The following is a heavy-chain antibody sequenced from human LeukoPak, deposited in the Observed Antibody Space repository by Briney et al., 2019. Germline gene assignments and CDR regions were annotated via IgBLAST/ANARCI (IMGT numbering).Heavy chain of an antibody. Sequence: GGSLRLSCAASGFTFSSYAMSWVRQAPGKGLEWVSYISSSGSTICYADSVKGRFTISRDNAKNSLYLQMNSLRAEDTAVYSCARAPRLATSFDYWGQGTLVTISS. CDR3: ARAPRLATSFDY. CDR1: GFTFSSYA. CDR2: ISSSGSTI. V-gene: IGHV3-48*04. D-gene: IGHD1-26*01. J-gene: IGHJ4*02.